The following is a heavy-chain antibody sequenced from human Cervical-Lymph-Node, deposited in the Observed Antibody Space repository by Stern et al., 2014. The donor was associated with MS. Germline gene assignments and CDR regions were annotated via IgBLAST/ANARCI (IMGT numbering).Heavy chain of an antibody. Sequence: QITLKESGPTLMSPTQTLTLTCTFSGFSLSSSGEGVGWIRQPPGKALEWLAVIYWEEDKRYSQSLRSRLPIIKDTSKNHVVLKMTNMDPGDTATYSCAHRQSGKNSGWAQGIYDFWGQGTLFTVSS. CDR1: GFSLSSSGEG. CDR2: IYWEEDK. V-gene: IGHV2-5*02. J-gene: IGHJ4*02. D-gene: IGHD6-19*01. CDR3: AHRQSGKNSGWAQGIYDF.